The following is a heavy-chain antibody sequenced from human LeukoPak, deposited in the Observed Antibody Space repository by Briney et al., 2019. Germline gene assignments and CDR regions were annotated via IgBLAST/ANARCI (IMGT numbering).Heavy chain of an antibody. V-gene: IGHV3-74*01. D-gene: IGHD3-22*01. CDR2: LSSDGSST. Sequence: GGSLRLSCAASGFTFSSYWMHWVRQAPGKGLVWVSRLSSDGSSTTYADSVEGRFTIYRDNAKNTLYLQMTSLRAEDTAVYYCARGHFYDTSGYPEYFQHWGQGTLVTVSS. CDR3: ARGHFYDTSGYPEYFQH. J-gene: IGHJ1*01. CDR1: GFTFSSYW.